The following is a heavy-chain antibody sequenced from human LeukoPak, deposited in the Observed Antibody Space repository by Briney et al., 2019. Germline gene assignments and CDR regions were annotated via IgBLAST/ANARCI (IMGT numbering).Heavy chain of an antibody. CDR2: IIPIFGTA. J-gene: IGHJ6*02. CDR1: GGTFSSYA. CDR3: ARPEGLYYYGMDV. Sequence: SVKVSCKASGGTFSSYAISWVRQAPGQGLEWMGGIIPIFGTANYAQKFQGRVTITADESTSTAYMELSSLRSEDTAVCYCARPEGLYYYGMDVWGQGTTVTVSS. V-gene: IGHV1-69*13.